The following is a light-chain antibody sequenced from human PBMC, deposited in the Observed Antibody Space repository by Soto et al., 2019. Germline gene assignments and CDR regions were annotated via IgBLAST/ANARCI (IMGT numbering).Light chain of an antibody. Sequence: DIQMTQSPSSLSASVGDSVNITCRASQAISIYLNWYQQKPGKAPKLLIYGASSLQSGVPSRFSGRGSGTESTVTISSMQPEDFATYYCQQSFSTPLGFGGGTKVDIK. V-gene: IGKV1-39*01. CDR2: GAS. CDR3: QQSFSTPLG. CDR1: QAISIY. J-gene: IGKJ4*01.